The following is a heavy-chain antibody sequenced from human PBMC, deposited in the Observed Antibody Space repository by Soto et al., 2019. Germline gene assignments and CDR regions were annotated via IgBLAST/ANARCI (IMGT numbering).Heavy chain of an antibody. CDR2: ISYDGSNK. CDR1: GFTFSSYA. CDR3: ARAQVYGGGRMVYAIPIDY. D-gene: IGHD2-8*01. Sequence: GGSLRLSCAASGFTFSSYAMHWVRQAPGKGLEWVAVISYDGSNKYYADSVKGRFTISRDNSKNTLYLQMNSLRAEDTAVYYCARAQVYGGGRMVYAIPIDYWGQGTLVTVSS. V-gene: IGHV3-30-3*01. J-gene: IGHJ4*02.